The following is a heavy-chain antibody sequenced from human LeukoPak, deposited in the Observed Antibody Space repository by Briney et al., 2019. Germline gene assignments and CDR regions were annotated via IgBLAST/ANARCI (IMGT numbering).Heavy chain of an antibody. J-gene: IGHJ4*02. CDR3: ARLVGVHYFDY. CDR2: IYYSGST. D-gene: IGHD1-26*01. V-gene: IGHV4-59*01. CDR1: GGSISSYY. Sequence: SETPSLTCTVSGGSISSYYWSWIRQSPGKGLEWIGYIYYSGSTNYNPSLKSRVTISVDTSKNQFSLKLSSVTAADTAVYYCARLVGVHYFDYWGQGTLVTVSS.